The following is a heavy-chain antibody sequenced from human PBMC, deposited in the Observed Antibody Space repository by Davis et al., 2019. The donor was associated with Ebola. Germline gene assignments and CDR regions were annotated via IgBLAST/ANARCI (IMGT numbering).Heavy chain of an antibody. Sequence: ASVKVSCKASGYTFTNYYIHWVRQAPGQGLEWMGHLNPSGGGTKYAQKFQGRVTMTRDTSTSTVYMDLSSLRSEDTAVYYCARDLLEGGYYYGMDVWGKGTTVTVSS. CDR1: GYTFTNYY. CDR2: LNPSGGGT. CDR3: ARDLLEGGYYYGMDV. V-gene: IGHV1-46*01. J-gene: IGHJ6*04. D-gene: IGHD1-1*01.